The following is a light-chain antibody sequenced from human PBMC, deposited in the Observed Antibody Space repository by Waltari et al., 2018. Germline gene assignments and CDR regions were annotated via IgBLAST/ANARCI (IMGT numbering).Light chain of an antibody. CDR1: SGHSSNI. CDR3: QTGGHGTWV. Sequence: QLVLTQSPSASASLGASVKLTCTLSSGHSSNIIAWHQQHPKKGPRYLMKVNSDGSHSKGDGIPVVLSGSSAAAERYLSSSSLQSEDEADYYCQTGGHGTWVFGGGTKLTVL. CDR2: VNSDGSH. J-gene: IGLJ3*02. V-gene: IGLV4-69*01.